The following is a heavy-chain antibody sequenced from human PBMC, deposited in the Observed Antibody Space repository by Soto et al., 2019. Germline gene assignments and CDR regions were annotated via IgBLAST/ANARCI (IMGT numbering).Heavy chain of an antibody. CDR1: GGSISSYY. CDR3: ARAQYFDFWSGYYGGGSYYYYGIDV. Sequence: SETLSLTCTVSGGSISSYYWSWIRQPPGKGLEWIGYIYYSGSTNYNPSLKSRVTISVDTSKNQFSLKLSSVTAADTAVYYCARAQYFDFWSGYYGGGSYYYYGIDVWGQGTTVTVS. J-gene: IGHJ6*02. D-gene: IGHD3-3*01. CDR2: IYYSGST. V-gene: IGHV4-59*01.